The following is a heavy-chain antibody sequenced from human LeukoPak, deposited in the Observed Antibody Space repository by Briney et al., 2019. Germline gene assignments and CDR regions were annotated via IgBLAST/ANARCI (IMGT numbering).Heavy chain of an antibody. D-gene: IGHD6-19*01. CDR3: ARGGTFEEVGGIANIRIDP. V-gene: IGHV1-18*01. CDR1: GYTFTSYG. Sequence: ASLKVSCKASGYTFTSYGISWVRQAPGQGLEWMSWISAYDGNTNYAQKLQGRVTMTTDTSTSTAYMELRSLRSEDTAVYYFARGGTFEEVGGIANIRIDPWGQGTLVTVSS. CDR2: ISAYDGNT. J-gene: IGHJ5*02.